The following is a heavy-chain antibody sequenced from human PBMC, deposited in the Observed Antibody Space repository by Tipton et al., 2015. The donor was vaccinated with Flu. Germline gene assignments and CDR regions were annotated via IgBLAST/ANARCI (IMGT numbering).Heavy chain of an antibody. V-gene: IGHV4-38-2*01. CDR3: ARRYCSGGSCVTGWFDP. CDR2: ISHSGST. CDR1: GYSISSGYY. D-gene: IGHD2-15*01. Sequence: LRLSCAVSGYSISSGYYWGWIRQPPGKGLEWIGSISHSGSTYYNPSLKSRVTISVDTSKNQFSLKLSSVTAADTAVYYCARRYCSGGSCVTGWFDPWGQGTLVTVSS. J-gene: IGHJ5*02.